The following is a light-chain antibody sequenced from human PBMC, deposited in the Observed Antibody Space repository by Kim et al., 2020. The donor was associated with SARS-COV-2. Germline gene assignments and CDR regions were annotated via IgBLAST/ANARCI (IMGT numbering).Light chain of an antibody. CDR3: SSYAGSNNWV. CDR1: SSDVGGYNY. J-gene: IGLJ3*02. V-gene: IGLV2-8*01. CDR2: EVS. Sequence: QSALTQPPSASGSPGQSVTISCTGTSSDVGGYNYVSWYQQHPGKAPKLMIYEVSKRPSGVPDHFSGSKSGNTASLTVSGLQAEDEADYYCSSYAGSNNWVFGVGTQLTVL.